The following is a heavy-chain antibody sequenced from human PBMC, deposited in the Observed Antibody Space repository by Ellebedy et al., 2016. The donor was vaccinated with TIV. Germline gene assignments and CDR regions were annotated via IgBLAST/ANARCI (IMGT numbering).Heavy chain of an antibody. J-gene: IGHJ4*02. D-gene: IGHD6-13*01. CDR3: ATTEYSRTWSLAY. Sequence: AASVKVSCKASGYTFTSYYMLWVRRAPGRGLEWMGVINPTGGSTMYAQKFVGRVTVTSDTFTNTVYMELSSLTSEETAVYFCATTEYSRTWSLAYWGQGTLVTVSS. CDR1: GYTFTSYY. CDR2: INPTGGST. V-gene: IGHV1-46*01.